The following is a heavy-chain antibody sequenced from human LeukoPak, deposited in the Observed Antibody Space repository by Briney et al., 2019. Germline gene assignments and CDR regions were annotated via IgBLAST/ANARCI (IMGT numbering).Heavy chain of an antibody. J-gene: IGHJ5*02. CDR1: GYSFTSYW. CDR2: IYPGDSDT. Sequence: GESLKISCKGSGYSFTSYWIGWVRQMPGKGLEWVGIIYPGDSDTRYSPSFQGQVTISADKSISTAYLQWSGLKASDTAMYYCARQRVAVAGTAHWFEPWGQGTLVTVSS. CDR3: ARQRVAVAGTAHWFEP. V-gene: IGHV5-51*01. D-gene: IGHD6-19*01.